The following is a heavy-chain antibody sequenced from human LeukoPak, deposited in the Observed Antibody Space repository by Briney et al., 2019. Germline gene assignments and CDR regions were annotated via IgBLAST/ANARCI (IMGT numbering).Heavy chain of an antibody. J-gene: IGHJ4*02. V-gene: IGHV4-34*01. CDR2: INYSGGT. CDR3: ARYIESGAVFDH. Sequence: SETLSLTCAVSGGSLSGYYWSWIRQPPGKGLEWIGEINYSGGTNYNPSLKSRLTILLDTSKNQFSLKLNSVTAADTAIYYCARYIESGAVFDHWGQGALVTVSS. D-gene: IGHD4/OR15-4a*01. CDR1: GGSLSGYY.